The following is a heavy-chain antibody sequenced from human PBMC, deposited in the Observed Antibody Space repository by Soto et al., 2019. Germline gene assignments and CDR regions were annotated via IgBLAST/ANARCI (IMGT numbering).Heavy chain of an antibody. Sequence: GGSLRLSCEVSGFTFSAYGMHWVRQAPGKGLEWVAAISHDGTNKNYGDSVKGRFTISRDNSKKTLYLQMNSLRPEDTALYYCAKDEYYYSRSGYYIFDSWGQGTLVTVYS. CDR3: AKDEYYYSRSGYYIFDS. D-gene: IGHD3-22*01. V-gene: IGHV3-30*18. CDR2: ISHDGTNK. CDR1: GFTFSAYG. J-gene: IGHJ4*02.